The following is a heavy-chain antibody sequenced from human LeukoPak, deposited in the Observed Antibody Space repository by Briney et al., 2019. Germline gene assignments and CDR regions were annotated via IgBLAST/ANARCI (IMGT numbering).Heavy chain of an antibody. Sequence: GGSLRLSCAASGFTFGSYDLSWARQAPGKGLECVAAISRGVGSTYYADSVKGRFSISRDNSKNTLYLQMNSLTAEDTAVYYCVRGWQQLGSWGRGTLVTVSS. CDR2: ISRGVGST. CDR3: VRGWQQLGS. V-gene: IGHV3-23*01. J-gene: IGHJ5*02. D-gene: IGHD1-1*01. CDR1: GFTFGSYD.